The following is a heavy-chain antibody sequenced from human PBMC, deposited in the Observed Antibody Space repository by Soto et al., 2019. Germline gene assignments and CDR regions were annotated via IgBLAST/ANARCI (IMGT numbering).Heavy chain of an antibody. CDR1: GGSISSGGYY. CDR3: ATSIAARKYYFDY. CDR2: IYYSGST. Sequence: SETLSLTCTVSGGSISSGGYYWSWIRQHPGKGLEWIGYIYYSGSTYYNPSLKSRVTISVDTSKNQFSLKLSSVTAADTAVYYCATSIAARKYYFDYWGQGTLVTVSS. V-gene: IGHV4-31*03. J-gene: IGHJ4*02. D-gene: IGHD6-6*01.